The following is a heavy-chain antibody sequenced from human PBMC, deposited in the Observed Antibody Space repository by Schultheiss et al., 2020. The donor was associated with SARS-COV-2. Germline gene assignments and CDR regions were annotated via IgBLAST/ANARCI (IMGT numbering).Heavy chain of an antibody. CDR2: IYYSGST. J-gene: IGHJ6*02. D-gene: IGHD4-17*01. V-gene: IGHV4-31*03. Sequence: SETLSLTCTVSGGSISSGGYYWSWIRQHPGKGLEWIGYIYYSGSTYYNPSLKSRVTISVDTSKNQFSLKLSSVTAADTAVYYCARGLGAVTTENDGVDVWGQGTTVTVSS. CDR1: GGSISSGGYY. CDR3: ARGLGAVTTENDGVDV.